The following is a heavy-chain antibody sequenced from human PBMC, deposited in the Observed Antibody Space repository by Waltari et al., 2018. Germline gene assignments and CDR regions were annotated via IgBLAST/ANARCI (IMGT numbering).Heavy chain of an antibody. D-gene: IGHD6-19*01. Sequence: QVQLVESGGGVVQPGRSLRLSCVAYGFTFSNSAMNWVRQAPGKGLEWVAVVTYDGNNKFYAEDSVKGRFTISRDNSKSTVSLQMTSLRPEDTAVYYCARGGVAVSDPFDDWGQGTLVTVSA. J-gene: IGHJ4*02. CDR2: VTYDGNNK. CDR1: GFTFSNSA. V-gene: IGHV3-30*01. CDR3: ARGGVAVSDPFDD.